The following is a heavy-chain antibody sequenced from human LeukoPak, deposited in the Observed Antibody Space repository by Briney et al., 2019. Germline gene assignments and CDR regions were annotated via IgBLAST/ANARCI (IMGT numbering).Heavy chain of an antibody. J-gene: IGHJ5*02. Sequence: SETLSLTCTVYGGSFSDYYWSCIRHPPGKGLEWIGEINHSTNYNPSLKSRVTISVDTSKNQCSLKLTSVTAADTAVYYCARGILRSQRFDPWGQGTLVTVSS. CDR2: INHST. CDR3: ARGILRSQRFDP. CDR1: GGSFSDYY. D-gene: IGHD2-2*02. V-gene: IGHV4-34*01.